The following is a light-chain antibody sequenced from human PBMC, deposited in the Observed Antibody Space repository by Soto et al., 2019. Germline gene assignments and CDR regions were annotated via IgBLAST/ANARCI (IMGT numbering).Light chain of an antibody. CDR1: ESVTTY. CDR3: QQRSDWPWT. J-gene: IGKJ1*01. CDR2: DVS. Sequence: EIVLTQSPATLSLSPGERGTLSCRASESVTTYLAWYQQKPGQAPRLLVYDVSNRATGIPARFSGGGSGTDFTLAISNLEPEDFGVYYCQQRSDWPWTFGQGTKVEIK. V-gene: IGKV3-11*01.